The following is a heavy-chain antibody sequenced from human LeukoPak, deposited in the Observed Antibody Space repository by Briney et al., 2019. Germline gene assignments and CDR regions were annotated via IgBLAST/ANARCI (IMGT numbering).Heavy chain of an antibody. J-gene: IGHJ4*02. CDR1: GFTFSSYS. Sequence: GGSLRLSCAASGFTFSSYSMNWVRQAPGKGLEWVSSISSSSSYIYYADSVEGRFTISRDNAENSLYLQMNSLRAEDTAVYYCARDRIVGAPNDFDYWGQGTLVTVSS. CDR2: ISSSSSYI. V-gene: IGHV3-21*01. CDR3: ARDRIVGAPNDFDY. D-gene: IGHD1-26*01.